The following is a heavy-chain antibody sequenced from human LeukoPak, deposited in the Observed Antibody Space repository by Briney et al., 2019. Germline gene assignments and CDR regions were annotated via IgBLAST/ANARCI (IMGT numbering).Heavy chain of an antibody. CDR3: ATDLYYDTSGCPDY. V-gene: IGHV1-2*06. CDR2: INPNTGVT. D-gene: IGHD3-22*01. J-gene: IGHJ4*02. Sequence: ASVKVSCKASGYTFSGHYLHWVRQAPGQGLEWMGRINPNTGVTQYTENFQGRVTMTGDTSISTAYMEVSSLRSEDAAVYYCATDLYYDTSGCPDYWGQGTLVTVSS. CDR1: GYTFSGHY.